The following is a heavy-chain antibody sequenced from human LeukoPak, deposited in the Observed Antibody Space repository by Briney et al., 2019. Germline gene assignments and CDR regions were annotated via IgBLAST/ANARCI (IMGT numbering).Heavy chain of an antibody. J-gene: IGHJ5*02. CDR1: GGSISDYY. V-gene: IGHV4-59*12. Sequence: SETLTLTCSVSGGSISDYYWSWIRQPPGKGLEWIGYIHYSGATNCNPSLKSRVIMSVDTSKNQFSLKLSSVTAADTAVYYCARGPTYSSSWPWFDPWGQGTLVTVSS. CDR3: ARGPTYSSSWPWFDP. CDR2: IHYSGAT. D-gene: IGHD6-13*01.